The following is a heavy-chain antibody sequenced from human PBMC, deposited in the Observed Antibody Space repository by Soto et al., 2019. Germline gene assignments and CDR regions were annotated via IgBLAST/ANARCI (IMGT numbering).Heavy chain of an antibody. CDR1: GFTFSGYW. D-gene: IGHD1-1*01. CDR2: ISGDGSSA. CDR3: ARRDWNGGYCDL. Sequence: PGGSLRLSCAASGFTFSGYWMHWVRQVPGKRLVWVSRISGDGSSAHYAEFAKGRFTISRDNAKNTVYLQMNSLRADDTAVYYCARRDWNGGYCDLWGQGSVVTVSS. J-gene: IGHJ4*02. V-gene: IGHV3-74*01.